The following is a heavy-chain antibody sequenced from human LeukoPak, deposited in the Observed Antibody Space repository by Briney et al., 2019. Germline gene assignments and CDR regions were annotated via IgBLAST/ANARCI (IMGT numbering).Heavy chain of an antibody. V-gene: IGHV3-23*01. CDR2: IIGNGRNT. Sequence: GPSLRPSCAASGFTFRTYAMSWARQAPGKWMEWVSSIIGNGRNTYYADTVKGRFTIPRDNSKNTLYLQMNSLRVEDTAVYYCARDSPRPPTYYYDSSDFWGQGTLDTVSS. CDR1: GFTFRTYA. J-gene: IGHJ4*02. CDR3: ARDSPRPPTYYYDSSDF. D-gene: IGHD3-22*01.